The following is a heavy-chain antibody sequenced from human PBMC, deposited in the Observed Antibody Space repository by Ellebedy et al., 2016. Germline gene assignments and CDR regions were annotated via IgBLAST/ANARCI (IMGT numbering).Heavy chain of an antibody. CDR2: ISAYNGNR. V-gene: IGHV1-18*01. CDR3: ARDVPVAGTDYYYYYGMDV. J-gene: IGHJ6*02. Sequence: ASVKVSCKASGYTFTSYGISWVRQAPGQGLEWMGWISAYNGNRNYAQKFQGRVTMTTDTSTSTAYMELRSLRSDETAVYYCARDVPVAGTDYYYYYGMDVWGQGTTVTVSS. D-gene: IGHD6-19*01. CDR1: GYTFTSYG.